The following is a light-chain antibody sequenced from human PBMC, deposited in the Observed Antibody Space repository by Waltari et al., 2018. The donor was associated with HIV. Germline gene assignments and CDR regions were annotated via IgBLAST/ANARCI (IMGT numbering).Light chain of an antibody. CDR3: TSRTTNGARWV. J-gene: IGLJ3*02. CDR1: SNDVGAYNL. CDR2: EVS. Sequence: QSALTQPASVSGSPGQSITISCTGTSNDVGAYNLVSWYQHHPGKAPKLIIYEVSYPPSGVSNRFSGSKSDNTASLTVSGVQTGDEADYYCTSRTTNGARWVFGGGTQLTVL. V-gene: IGLV2-14*01.